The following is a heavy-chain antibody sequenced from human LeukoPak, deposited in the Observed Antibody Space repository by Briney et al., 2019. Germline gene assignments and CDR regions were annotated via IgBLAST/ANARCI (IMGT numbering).Heavy chain of an antibody. Sequence: SETLSLTCTVSGGSISPYYWSWIRQPPGKGLEWLGYFYYSGNTDYNPSLKSRVAISVDTSKNQFSLKLSSVTAADTAVYYCARSTGSTMFIDYWGQGTLVTVSS. V-gene: IGHV4-59*01. CDR3: ARSTGSTMFIDY. CDR1: GGSISPYY. CDR2: FYYSGNT. D-gene: IGHD3-10*02. J-gene: IGHJ4*02.